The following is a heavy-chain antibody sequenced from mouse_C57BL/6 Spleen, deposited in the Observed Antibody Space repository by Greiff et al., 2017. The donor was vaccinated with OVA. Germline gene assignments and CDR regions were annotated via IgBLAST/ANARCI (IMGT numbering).Heavy chain of an antibody. V-gene: IGHV5-4*01. CDR1: GFTFSSYA. CDR3: ARDERGNSDY. Sequence: EVQLQESGGGLVKPGGSLKLSCAASGFTFSSYAMSWVRQTPEKRLEWVATISDGGSYTYYPDTVKGRFPISRANAKNNLYLQMSHLKSEDTAMDYCARDERGNSDYWGQGTTLTVSS. CDR2: ISDGGSYT. J-gene: IGHJ2*01.